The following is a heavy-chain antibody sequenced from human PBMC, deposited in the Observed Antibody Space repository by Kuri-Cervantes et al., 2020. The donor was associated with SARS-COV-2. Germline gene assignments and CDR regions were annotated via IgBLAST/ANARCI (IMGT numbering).Heavy chain of an antibody. D-gene: IGHD6-13*01. CDR1: GGSISSYY. V-gene: IGHV4-59*01. J-gene: IGHJ4*02. CDR3: ARYYSSWVFDY. Sequence: LETLSLTCTVSGGSISSYYWSWIRQPPGKGLEWIGYIYYSGSTNYNPSLKSRVTISVDTSKNQFSLKLSSVTAADTAVYYCARYYSSWVFDYWGQGTLVTVSS. CDR2: IYYSGST.